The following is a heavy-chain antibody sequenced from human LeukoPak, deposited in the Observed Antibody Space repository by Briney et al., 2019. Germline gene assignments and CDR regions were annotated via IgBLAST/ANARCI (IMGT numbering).Heavy chain of an antibody. Sequence: GGSLRLSCAASGFALSSHWMTWVRQVPGRGPEWVANVNRDGSETYYLDSVRGRFTISKDNAKNSLYLQMNSLRAEDTALYHCARNNGMDVWGQGTTVIVSS. CDR2: VNRDGSET. CDR3: ARNNGMDV. J-gene: IGHJ6*02. CDR1: GFALSSHW. V-gene: IGHV3-7*03.